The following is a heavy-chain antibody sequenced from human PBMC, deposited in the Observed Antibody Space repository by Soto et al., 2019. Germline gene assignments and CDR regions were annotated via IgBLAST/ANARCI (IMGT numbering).Heavy chain of an antibody. CDR3: ARGRSEYSSSSGASWFDP. Sequence: ASAKLCCKASGYTFTSYDINWVRQSTGQGLEWMGWMNPNSGNTGYAQKFQGRVTMTRNTSISTAYMELSSLRSEDTAVYYCARGRSEYSSSSGASWFDPWGQGTLVTVSS. CDR1: GYTFTSYD. CDR2: MNPNSGNT. V-gene: IGHV1-8*01. D-gene: IGHD6-6*01. J-gene: IGHJ5*02.